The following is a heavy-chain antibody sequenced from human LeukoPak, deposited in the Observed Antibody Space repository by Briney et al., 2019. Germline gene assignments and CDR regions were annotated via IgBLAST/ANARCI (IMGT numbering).Heavy chain of an antibody. V-gene: IGHV3-30-3*01. CDR2: ISYGGSNK. CDR1: GFTFSSYA. J-gene: IGHJ4*02. D-gene: IGHD6-19*01. CDR3: AREPYSSGWYKLFDY. Sequence: GGSLRLSCAASGFTFSSYAMHWVRQAPGKGLEWVAVISYGGSNKYYADSVKGRFTIPRDNSKNTLYLQMNSLRAEDTAVYYCAREPYSSGWYKLFDYWGQGTLVTVSS.